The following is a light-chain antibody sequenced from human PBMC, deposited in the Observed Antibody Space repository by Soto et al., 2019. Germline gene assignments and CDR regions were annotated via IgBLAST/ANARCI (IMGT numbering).Light chain of an antibody. CDR2: SAS. CDR3: HQYGGAPRT. J-gene: IGKJ1*01. V-gene: IGKV3-20*01. CDR1: PSVSSSY. Sequence: DIVLTQSPGTLSLSPGERATLSCRASPSVSSSYLAWYQQKPGQAPRLLIYSASSRATGIPDRFSGSGSGTDVTLTISRLEPEDFSVYYCHQYGGAPRTLGRGTKVEIK.